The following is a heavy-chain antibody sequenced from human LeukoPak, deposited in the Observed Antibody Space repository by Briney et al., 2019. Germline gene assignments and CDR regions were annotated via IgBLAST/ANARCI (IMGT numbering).Heavy chain of an antibody. Sequence: GGSLRLSCAASGFTFSSYWMNWVRQAPGKRLEWVANIKQEGSEKYYVDSVKGRFTISRDNANNSLYLQMNSLRAEETAVYYCAREVHYDILTGYYEDRRHFDYWGQGTLVTVSS. D-gene: IGHD3-9*01. CDR2: IKQEGSEK. CDR1: GFTFSSYW. J-gene: IGHJ4*02. CDR3: AREVHYDILTGYYEDRRHFDY. V-gene: IGHV3-7*01.